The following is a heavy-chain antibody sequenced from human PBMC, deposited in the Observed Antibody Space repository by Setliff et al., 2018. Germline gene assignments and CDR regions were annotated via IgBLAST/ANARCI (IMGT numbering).Heavy chain of an antibody. CDR2: IYSDGSA. CDR3: ARERQGGFLEWAPFDS. Sequence: TLSLTCSVSGGIIYDHWWTWIRQPAGAGLEWIGRIYSDGSADYNPSLRSRVTISVDKSKSQFFLKLTSMTAADTALYFCARERQGGFLEWAPFDSWGQGVVVTVSS. CDR1: GGIIYDHW. V-gene: IGHV4-4*07. D-gene: IGHD3-3*01. J-gene: IGHJ4*02.